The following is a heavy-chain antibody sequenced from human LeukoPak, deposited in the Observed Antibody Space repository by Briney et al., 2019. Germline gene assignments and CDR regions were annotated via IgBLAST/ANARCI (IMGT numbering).Heavy chain of an antibody. D-gene: IGHD3-9*01. CDR1: GGSISSGGYS. CDR2: IYHSGST. CDR3: ARVRHYDILTGYYVTYFDY. Sequence: PSQTLSLTCAVSGGSISSGGYSWSWIRQPPGKGLEWIGYIYHSGSTYYNPSLKSRVTISVGRSKNQFSLKLSSVTAADAAVYYCARVRHYDILTGYYVTYFDYWGQGTLVTVSS. V-gene: IGHV4-30-2*01. J-gene: IGHJ4*02.